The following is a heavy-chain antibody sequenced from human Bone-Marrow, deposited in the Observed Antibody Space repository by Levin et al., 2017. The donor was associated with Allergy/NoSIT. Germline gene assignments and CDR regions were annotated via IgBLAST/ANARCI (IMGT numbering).Heavy chain of an antibody. CDR2: IYYSGNT. Sequence: SETLSLTCTVSGGSISSGGYYWSWIRQQPGKGLEWIGYIYYSGNTYYNPSLKSRVMISVDTSKNQFSLKVSAVTAADTAVYYCAREDGSTIDYWGQGILVTVSS. CDR3: AREDGSTIDY. CDR1: GGSISSGGYY. D-gene: IGHD1/OR15-1a*01. V-gene: IGHV4-31*03. J-gene: IGHJ4*02.